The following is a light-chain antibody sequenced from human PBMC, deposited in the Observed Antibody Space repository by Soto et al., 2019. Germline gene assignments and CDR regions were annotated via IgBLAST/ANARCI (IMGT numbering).Light chain of an antibody. V-gene: IGLV2-14*01. Sequence: QSVLTQPASVSGSPGQSITISCTGTSSDVGGYKYVSWYQQHPGKAPKVMIYEVSNRPSGVSNRFSGSKSANTASLTISGLQAEDEAHYYCSSYTSSSTVVFGGGTKVTVL. CDR1: SSDVGGYKY. CDR3: SSYTSSSTVV. CDR2: EVS. J-gene: IGLJ2*01.